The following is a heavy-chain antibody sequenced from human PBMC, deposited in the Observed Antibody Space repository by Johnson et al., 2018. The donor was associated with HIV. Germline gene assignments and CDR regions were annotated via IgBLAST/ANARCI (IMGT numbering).Heavy chain of an antibody. D-gene: IGHD6-13*01. V-gene: IGHV3-15*01. CDR3: AKRIAAAGTRGSTFDV. J-gene: IGHJ3*01. CDR1: GFIFSNAW. CDR2: IKGKTDGGTT. Sequence: VQLVESGGGVVQPGRSLRLSCAASGFIFSNAWMTWVRQAPGKGLEWVGRIKGKTDGGTTDYAAPVKGRFTISRDNSKNTLYLQMNSLRAEDTAVYYCAKRIAAAGTRGSTFDVWGQGTMVTVS.